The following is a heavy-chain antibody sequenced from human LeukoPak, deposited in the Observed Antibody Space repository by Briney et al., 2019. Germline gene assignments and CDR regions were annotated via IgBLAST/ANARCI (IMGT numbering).Heavy chain of an antibody. CDR1: GFTFSSYD. J-gene: IGHJ4*02. CDR3: ASGYDYFDY. V-gene: IGHV3-48*01. D-gene: IGHD5-18*01. CDR2: ITSSSTTI. Sequence: GGSLRLSCAASGFTFSSYDMNWVRQAPGKGLEWISYITSSSTTIYYADSVKGRFTISRDNAKNSLYLQMNSLRAEDTAVYYCASGYDYFDYWGQGTLVTVSS.